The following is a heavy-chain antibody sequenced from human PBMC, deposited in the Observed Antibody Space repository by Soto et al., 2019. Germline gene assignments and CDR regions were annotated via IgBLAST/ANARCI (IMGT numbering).Heavy chain of an antibody. CDR1: GYTLTELS. V-gene: IGHV1-24*01. CDR3: ATVPRFPSGRNFDYYYYYGMDV. J-gene: IGHJ6*02. D-gene: IGHD1-7*01. CDR2: FDPEDGET. Sequence: GASVKVSCKVSGYTLTELSMHWVRQAPGKGLEWMGGFDPEDGETIYAQKFQGRVTMTEDTSTDTAYMELSSLRSEDTAVYYCATVPRFPSGRNFDYYYYYGMDVWGQGTTVTVSS.